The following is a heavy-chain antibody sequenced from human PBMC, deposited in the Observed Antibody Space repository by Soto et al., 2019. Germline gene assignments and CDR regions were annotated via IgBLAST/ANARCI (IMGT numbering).Heavy chain of an antibody. CDR1: GYSFTSYW. CDR3: ARDLMITFGGVIHYYYYYGMDV. CDR2: IDPSDSDT. V-gene: IGHV5-10-1*01. J-gene: IGHJ6*02. Sequence: GESLKISCKGSGYSFTSYWISWVGQMPGKGLEWMGRIDPSDSDTNYSPSFQGHVTISADKSISTAYLQWSSLKASDTAMYYCARDLMITFGGVIHYYYYYGMDVWGQGTTVTVSS. D-gene: IGHD3-16*02.